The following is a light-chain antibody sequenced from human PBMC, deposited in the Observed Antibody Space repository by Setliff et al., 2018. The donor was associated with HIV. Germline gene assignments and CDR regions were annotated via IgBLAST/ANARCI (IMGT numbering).Light chain of an antibody. CDR3: QVFDNSSDHVV. CDR2: DDS. J-gene: IGLJ2*01. Sequence: SYELTQPPSVSVAPGKTARLTCGGNNIGDKSGHWYQQRPGQAPVLVVYDDSDRPSGIPERFSGSNSGNTATLTISSVEAGDEADYYCQVFDNSSDHVVFGGGTKVTVL. V-gene: IGLV3-21*03. CDR1: NIGDKS.